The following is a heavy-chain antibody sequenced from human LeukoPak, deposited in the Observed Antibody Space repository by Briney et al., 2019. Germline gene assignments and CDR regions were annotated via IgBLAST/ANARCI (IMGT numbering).Heavy chain of an antibody. CDR2: ITSGGDYI. CDR3: ARGHYDVLAASYKWTPDY. Sequence: PGGSLRLSCATSGFTFNNFWMSWVRQAPGKGLEWVSSITSGGDYIYYADSVKGRFTTSRDNAKNSLSLQLNSLRVEDTAVYYCARGHYDVLAASYKWTPDYWGQGTLVTVSS. D-gene: IGHD3-9*01. J-gene: IGHJ4*02. V-gene: IGHV3-21*01. CDR1: GFTFNNFW.